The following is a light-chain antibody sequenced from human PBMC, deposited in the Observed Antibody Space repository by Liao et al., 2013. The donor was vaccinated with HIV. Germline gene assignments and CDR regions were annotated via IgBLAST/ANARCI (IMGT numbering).Light chain of an antibody. CDR1: KIGSES. CDR2: YDS. J-gene: IGLJ1*01. Sequence: SYVLTQPASVSVAPGNTATITCGGGKIGSESVHWYQQKPGQAPVVVIYYDSDRPSGIPERFSGSNSGNTATLTISGTQAMDEADYYCQAGDSSTSYVFGTGTKVTVL. CDR3: QAGDSSTSYV. V-gene: IGLV3-21*01.